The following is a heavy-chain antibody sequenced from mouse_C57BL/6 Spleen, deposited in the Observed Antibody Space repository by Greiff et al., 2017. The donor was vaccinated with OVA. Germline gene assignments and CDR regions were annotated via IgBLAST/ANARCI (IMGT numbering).Heavy chain of an antibody. CDR2: IYPRDGST. CDR3: ARLIYYGNYPYYFDY. D-gene: IGHD2-1*01. J-gene: IGHJ2*01. CDR1: GYTFTDHT. Sequence: VQLQQSDAELVKPGASVKISCKVSGYTFTDHTIHWMKQRPEQGLEWIGYIYPRDGSTKYNEKFKGKATLAADKSSSTAYMQLNSLTSEDSAVYFCARLIYYGNYPYYFDYWGQGTTLTVSS. V-gene: IGHV1-78*01.